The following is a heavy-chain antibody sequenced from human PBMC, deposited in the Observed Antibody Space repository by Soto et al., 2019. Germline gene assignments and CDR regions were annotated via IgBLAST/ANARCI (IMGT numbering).Heavy chain of an antibody. J-gene: IGHJ6*02. D-gene: IGHD3-16*01. CDR3: ARRVGGGYYYYYYGMDV. CDR2: IYPGDSDT. V-gene: IGHV5-51*01. CDR1: GYSFTSYW. Sequence: PGESLKISCKGSGYSFTSYWIGWVRQMPGKGLEWMGVIYPGDSDTRYSPSFQGQVTISADKSISTAYLQWSSLKASDTAMYYCARRVGGGYYYYYYGMDVWGQGTTVTVSS.